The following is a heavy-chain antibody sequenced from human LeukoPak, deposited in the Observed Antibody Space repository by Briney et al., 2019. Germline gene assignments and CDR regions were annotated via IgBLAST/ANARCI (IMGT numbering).Heavy chain of an antibody. J-gene: IGHJ5*02. CDR1: GGSLSSYY. D-gene: IGHD6-6*01. CDR2: IYTSGST. Sequence: SETLSLTCTVSGGSLSSYYWSWIRHPAGKALEWIGRIYTSGSTNYNPSLKSRVTMSVDTAKHHCPLRLSSVTPADTAVFYCARVARNWFDPWGQGTLVTVSS. CDR3: ARVARNWFDP. V-gene: IGHV4-4*07.